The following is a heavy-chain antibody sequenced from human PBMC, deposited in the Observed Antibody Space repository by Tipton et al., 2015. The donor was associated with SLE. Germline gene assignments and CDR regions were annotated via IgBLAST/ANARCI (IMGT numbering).Heavy chain of an antibody. J-gene: IGHJ4*02. CDR2: IYYSGST. CDR1: GGSISSYY. Sequence: TLSLTCTVSGGSISSYYWSWIRQPPGKGLEWIGYIYYSGSTKYNPSLKSRVTISVDRSKNQFSLKLSSVTAADTAVYYCARYPSYFDCWGQGTLVTVSS. V-gene: IGHV4-59*01. CDR3: ARYPSYFDC. D-gene: IGHD2-21*01.